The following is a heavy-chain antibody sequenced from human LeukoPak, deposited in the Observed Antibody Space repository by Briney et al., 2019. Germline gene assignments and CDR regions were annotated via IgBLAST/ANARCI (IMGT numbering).Heavy chain of an antibody. V-gene: IGHV3-30*19. CDR2: ISYDGSNK. CDR3: ARLRQKEYSSSWPGDY. CDR1: GFTFSSYG. J-gene: IGHJ4*02. D-gene: IGHD6-13*01. Sequence: PGGSLRLSCAASGFTFSSYGMHWVRQAPGKGLEWVAVISYDGSNKYYADSVKGRFTISRDNSKNTLYLQMNSLRAEDTAVYYCARLRQKEYSSSWPGDYWGQGTLVTVSS.